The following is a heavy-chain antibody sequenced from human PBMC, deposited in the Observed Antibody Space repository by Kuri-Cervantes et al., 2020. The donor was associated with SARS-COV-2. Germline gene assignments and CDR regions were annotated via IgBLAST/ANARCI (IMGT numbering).Heavy chain of an antibody. CDR3: ARHMYKSNPGDAFDI. V-gene: IGHV4-39*01. Sequence: SETLSLTCTVSGGSIISNYNWGWIRQPPGKGLEWIGTISYSGHTYYNPSLKSRVAMFIDTSKNQFSLKLYSLTAADTSVYYCARHMYKSNPGDAFDISGRGTLVTVSS. CDR1: GGSIISNYN. J-gene: IGHJ3*02. D-gene: IGHD1-20*01. CDR2: ISYSGHT.